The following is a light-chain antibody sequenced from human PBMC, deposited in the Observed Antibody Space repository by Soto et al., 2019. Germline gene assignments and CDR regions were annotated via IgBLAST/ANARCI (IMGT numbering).Light chain of an antibody. CDR2: EAS. CDR3: QQYDSHRGS. V-gene: IGKV1-5*01. CDR1: HSVSTW. Sequence: DIPMTQSPSILSASVGDRVTITCRASHSVSTWMAWYQQKPGQVPKLLVFEASTLRRGVPSRFSGSGSGTDFTLTISSLQPDDFATYYCQQYDSHRGSFGQGTRLEIK. J-gene: IGKJ2*01.